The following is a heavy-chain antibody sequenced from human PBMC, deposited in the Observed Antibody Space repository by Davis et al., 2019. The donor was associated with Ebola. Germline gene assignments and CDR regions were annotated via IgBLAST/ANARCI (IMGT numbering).Heavy chain of an antibody. J-gene: IGHJ5*02. CDR2: INHSGST. D-gene: IGHD2-8*01. Sequence: PSETLSLTCAVYGWSFSGSYWSWIRQPPGKGLELIGGINHSGSTNYNPSLKSRVTISVDTSKNQFSLKLSSVTAADTAVYYCARPRALCCTNGASPFDPWGQGTLVTVSS. V-gene: IGHV4-34*01. CDR3: ARPRALCCTNGASPFDP. CDR1: GWSFSGSY.